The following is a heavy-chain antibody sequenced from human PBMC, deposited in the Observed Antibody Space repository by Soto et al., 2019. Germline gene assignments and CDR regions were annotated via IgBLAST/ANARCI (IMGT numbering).Heavy chain of an antibody. CDR3: ATGSTSWTAMYYFDY. J-gene: IGHJ4*02. D-gene: IGHD2-2*01. V-gene: IGHV4-59*08. Sequence: ASETLSLTCSVSGSSISPYYWSWVRQPPGKGLEWIGEIYHSGSTNYNPSLKSRVTISVDTSKNQFSLKLSSVTAADTAVYYCATGSTSWTAMYYFDYWGQGTLVTVSS. CDR2: IYHSGST. CDR1: GSSISPYY.